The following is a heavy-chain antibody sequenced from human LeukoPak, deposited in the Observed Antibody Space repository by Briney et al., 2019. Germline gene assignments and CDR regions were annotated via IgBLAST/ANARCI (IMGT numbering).Heavy chain of an antibody. CDR3: AKQLGYCSDGSCYFPY. Sequence: LLVAECGVGIESSARRWARQAQGKGLEWVSAISNNGGYTYYADSVQGRFTISRDNSKSTLCLQMNSLRAEDTAVYYCAKQLGYCSDGSCYFPYWGQGTLVTVSS. CDR1: GVGIESSA. CDR2: ISNNGGYT. J-gene: IGHJ4*02. V-gene: IGHV3-23*01. D-gene: IGHD2-15*01.